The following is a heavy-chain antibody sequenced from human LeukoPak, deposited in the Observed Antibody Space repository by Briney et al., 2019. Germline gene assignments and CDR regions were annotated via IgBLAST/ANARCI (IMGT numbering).Heavy chain of an antibody. Sequence: GGSLRLSCAASGFTFSSYAMSWVSQAPGKGLEWVSAISGSGGSTYYADSVKGRFTISRDNSKNTLYLQMNSLRAEDTAVYYCAKDSRGLYYFDYWGQGTLVTVSS. D-gene: IGHD3-10*01. V-gene: IGHV3-23*01. J-gene: IGHJ4*02. CDR2: ISGSGGST. CDR1: GFTFSSYA. CDR3: AKDSRGLYYFDY.